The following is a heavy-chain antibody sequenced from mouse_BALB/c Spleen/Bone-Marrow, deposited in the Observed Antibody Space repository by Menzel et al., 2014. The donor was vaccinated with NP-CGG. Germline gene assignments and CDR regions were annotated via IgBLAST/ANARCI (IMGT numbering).Heavy chain of an antibody. D-gene: IGHD2-4*01. CDR1: GYPFTGYF. J-gene: IGHJ2*01. Sequence: EVQLVESGPELVKPGASVKISCKASGYPFTGYFMNWVKQSHGKSLEWIGRINPYNGDTFYNQKFKGKATLTVDKSSSTAHMELLSLTSEDSAVYYCGRGDDYDGDFDRWGQGTTLTVSS. V-gene: IGHV1-37*01. CDR3: GRGDDYDGDFDR. CDR2: INPYNGDT.